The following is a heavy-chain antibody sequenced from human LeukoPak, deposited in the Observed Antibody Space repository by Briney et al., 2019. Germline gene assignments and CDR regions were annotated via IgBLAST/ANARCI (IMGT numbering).Heavy chain of an antibody. Sequence: PSETLSLTCTVSGGSISSYYWSWIRQPPGKGLEWIGYIYYSGSTNYNPSLKSRVTISVDTSKNQFSLKLSSVTAADTAVYYCARVYSGYDSYFDYWGQGTLVPVSS. CDR2: IYYSGST. CDR3: ARVYSGYDSYFDY. CDR1: GGSISSYY. J-gene: IGHJ4*02. D-gene: IGHD5-12*01. V-gene: IGHV4-59*01.